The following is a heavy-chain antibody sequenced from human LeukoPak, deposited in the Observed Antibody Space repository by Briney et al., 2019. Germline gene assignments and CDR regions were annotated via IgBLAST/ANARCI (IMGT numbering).Heavy chain of an antibody. CDR1: GFTFSSYA. J-gene: IGHJ6*03. CDR2: ISGSGGST. V-gene: IGHV3-23*01. Sequence: GGSLRLSCAASGFTFSSYAMSWVRQAPGKGLEWVSAISGSGGSTYYADSVKGRFTISRDNSKNTLYLQMNSLRAEDTAVYYCAKSYYDFWSGYYLHYYMDVWGKGTTVTVSS. CDR3: AKSYYDFWSGYYLHYYMDV. D-gene: IGHD3-3*01.